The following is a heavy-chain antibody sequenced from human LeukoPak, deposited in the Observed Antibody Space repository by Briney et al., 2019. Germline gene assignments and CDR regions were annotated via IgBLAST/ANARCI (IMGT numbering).Heavy chain of an antibody. J-gene: IGHJ1*01. Sequence: GASVKVSCTASGYTFTGYFMHWVRQAPGQGREWMGRVNPNNGGANYAQKFQGRVTMTRDTSISTAYMELSRLTSDDTAVYYCARDMMRATTIAEYFHHWGQGTLVTVSS. CDR2: VNPNNGGA. CDR1: GYTFTGYF. CDR3: ARDMMRATTIAEYFHH. V-gene: IGHV1-2*02. D-gene: IGHD1-26*01.